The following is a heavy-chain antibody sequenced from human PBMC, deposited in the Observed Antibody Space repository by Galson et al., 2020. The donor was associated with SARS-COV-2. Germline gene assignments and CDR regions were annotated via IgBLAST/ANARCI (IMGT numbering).Heavy chain of an antibody. J-gene: IGHJ4*02. Sequence: GESLKISCAASGFTFSSYAMHWVRQAPGKGLEWVAVISYDGSNKYYADSVKGRFTISRDNSKNTLYLQMNSLRAEDTAVYYCARAESGSYYSCFDYWGQGTLVTVSS. CDR2: ISYDGSNK. V-gene: IGHV3-30*04. D-gene: IGHD1-26*01. CDR3: ARAESGSYYSCFDY. CDR1: GFTFSSYA.